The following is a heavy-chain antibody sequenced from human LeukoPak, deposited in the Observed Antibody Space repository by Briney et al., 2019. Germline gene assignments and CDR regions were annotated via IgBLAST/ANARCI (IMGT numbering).Heavy chain of an antibody. CDR1: GFTFSSYA. CDR3: ARPEASVAGTWHFFDY. CDR2: ISGSGGRT. D-gene: IGHD6-19*01. V-gene: IGHV3-23*01. J-gene: IGHJ4*02. Sequence: GGSLRLSCAASGFTFSSYAMSWVRQAPGKGLEWVSAISGSGGRTNYADSVKGRFTVSRDNSKNTLYLRMNSQRAEDTAVYYCARPEASVAGTWHFFDYWGQGTLVTVSS.